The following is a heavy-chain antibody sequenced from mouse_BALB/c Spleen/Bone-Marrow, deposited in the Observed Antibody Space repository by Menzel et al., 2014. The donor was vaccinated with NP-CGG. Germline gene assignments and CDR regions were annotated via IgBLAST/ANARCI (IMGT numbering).Heavy chain of an antibody. CDR1: GFTFSSYA. CDR2: ITRGGNT. D-gene: IGHD1-1*01. J-gene: IGHJ2*01. CDR3: ARGEIYYYGSTHYFDY. Sequence: EVQLQQSGGGLVKPGGSLKLSCAASGFTFSSYAMSWVRQTPEKRLERVASITRGGNTYYPDSVKCRFTISRDNARDILYLQMSSLRSEDTAMYYCARGEIYYYGSTHYFDYWGQGTTLTVSS. V-gene: IGHV5-6-5*01.